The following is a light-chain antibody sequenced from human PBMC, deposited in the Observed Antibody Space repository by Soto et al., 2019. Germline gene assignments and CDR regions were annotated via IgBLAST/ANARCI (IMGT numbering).Light chain of an antibody. CDR2: KAS. Sequence: DIQMTQSPSTLSGSVGDRVTITCRASQTISSWLAWYQQKPGKAPKLLIYKASTLKSGVPSRISGSGSGTDFTLTISSLQPEDVATYYCQQAKSFPWTFGQGTKVDI. CDR1: QTISSW. V-gene: IGKV1-5*03. CDR3: QQAKSFPWT. J-gene: IGKJ1*01.